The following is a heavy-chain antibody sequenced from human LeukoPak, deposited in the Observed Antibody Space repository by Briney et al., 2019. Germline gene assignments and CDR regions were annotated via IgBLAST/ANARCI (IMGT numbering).Heavy chain of an antibody. D-gene: IGHD4-17*01. J-gene: IGHJ4*02. CDR3: ALGGDYRDY. V-gene: IGHV4-59*10. CDR2: IYTSGST. Sequence: NPSETLSLTCAVYGGSFSGYYWSWIRQPAGKGLEWIGRIYTSGSTNYNPSLKSRVTISVDTSKNQFSLKLSSVTAADTAVYYCALGGDYRDYWGQGTLVTVSS. CDR1: GGSFSGYY.